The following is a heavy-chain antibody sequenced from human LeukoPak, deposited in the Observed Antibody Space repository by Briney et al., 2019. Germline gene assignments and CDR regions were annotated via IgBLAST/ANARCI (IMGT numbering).Heavy chain of an antibody. D-gene: IGHD3-10*01. V-gene: IGHV4-31*03. CDR2: IYYSGST. J-gene: IGHJ4*02. Sequence: SETLSLTCTVSGGSISSGGYYWSWIRQHPGKGLECIGYIYYSGSTYYNPSLKSRVTISVDTSKNQFSLKLSSVTAADTAVYYCARGGTMVRTKGYFDYWGQGTLVTVSS. CDR1: GGSISSGGYY. CDR3: ARGGTMVRTKGYFDY.